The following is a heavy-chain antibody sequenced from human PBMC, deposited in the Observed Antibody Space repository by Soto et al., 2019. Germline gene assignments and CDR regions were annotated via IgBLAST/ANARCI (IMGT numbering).Heavy chain of an antibody. D-gene: IGHD6-19*01. Sequence: PGGSLRLSXAASGFTFSNYAMTWVRQPPGMGLEWVSVISGSGGSADYADSVQGRFTISRDNSKNTLYLQMNILRAEDTAIYFCVREGSGWYSRGSFDVWGRGTMVTVSS. CDR2: ISGSGGSA. V-gene: IGHV3-23*01. CDR1: GFTFSNYA. J-gene: IGHJ3*01. CDR3: VREGSGWYSRGSFDV.